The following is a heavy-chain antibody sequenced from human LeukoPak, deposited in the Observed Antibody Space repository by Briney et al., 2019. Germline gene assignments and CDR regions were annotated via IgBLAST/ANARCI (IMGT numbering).Heavy chain of an antibody. CDR3: ARDLSSSWFF. V-gene: IGHV3-30*03. J-gene: IGHJ1*01. CDR2: ISYDGGDK. Sequence: GGSLRLSCAASGFIFSSYGMHWVRQAPGKGLEWVAVISYDGGDKYYTDSVKGRFTISRDNAKNSLYLQMNSLRAEDTAVYYCARDLSSSWFFWGQGTLVTVSS. D-gene: IGHD6-13*01. CDR1: GFIFSSYG.